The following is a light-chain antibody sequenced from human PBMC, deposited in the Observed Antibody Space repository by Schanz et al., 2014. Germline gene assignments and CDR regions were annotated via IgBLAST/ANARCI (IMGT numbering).Light chain of an antibody. CDR3: ATYAGSYRLV. CDR2: ETN. V-gene: IGLV2-11*01. Sequence: QSALTQPRSVSGSPGQSVTIPCTGGSNDVGAYRYVSWFQQHPGKAPKLLIYETNERPSGVPDRFSGSKSGNTASLTISGLQAEDECDYFCATYAGSYRLVFGGGTKVTVL. J-gene: IGLJ2*01. CDR1: SNDVGAYRY.